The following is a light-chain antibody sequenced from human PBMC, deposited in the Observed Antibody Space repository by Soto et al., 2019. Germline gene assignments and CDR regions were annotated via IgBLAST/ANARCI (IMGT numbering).Light chain of an antibody. CDR1: SSNIGSNA. Sequence: QSVLTQPPSVSGAPRQRVTISCSGSSSNIGSNAVNWYQQFPGKAPKLLIYYDDLVASGVSARFSGSKSGTSASLAISGLQSDDEADYYCAAWDDSTKSHVFGTGTKVTVL. V-gene: IGLV1-36*01. CDR3: AAWDDSTKSHV. J-gene: IGLJ1*01. CDR2: YDD.